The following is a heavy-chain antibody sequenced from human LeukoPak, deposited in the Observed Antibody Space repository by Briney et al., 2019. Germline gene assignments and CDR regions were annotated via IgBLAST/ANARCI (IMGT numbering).Heavy chain of an antibody. Sequence: SETLSLTCTVSGGSISSYYWSWIRQPPGKGLEWIGYIYFSGSTNYNPTLKSRVTISVDTSKNQFSLKLSSVTAADTAVYYCARLMRGSGSYDYYYGMDVWGQGTTVTVSS. J-gene: IGHJ6*02. D-gene: IGHD3-10*01. CDR1: GGSISSYY. CDR3: ARLMRGSGSYDYYYGMDV. CDR2: IYFSGST. V-gene: IGHV4-59*08.